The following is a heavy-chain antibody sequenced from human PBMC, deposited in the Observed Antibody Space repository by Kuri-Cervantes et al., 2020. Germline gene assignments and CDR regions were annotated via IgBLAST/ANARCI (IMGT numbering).Heavy chain of an antibody. J-gene: IGHJ6*02. CDR1: GFTVSNNY. Sequence: GGSLRLSCAASGFTVSNNYMSWVRQAPGKGLEYISVIYSGGDTYYADSVKGRFTISRDSSKNTLFLQMNSLRADDTAVYYCARYMVRGICYGMDVWGQGTTVTVSS. D-gene: IGHD3-10*01. CDR3: ARYMVRGICYGMDV. CDR2: IYSGGDT. V-gene: IGHV3-53*01.